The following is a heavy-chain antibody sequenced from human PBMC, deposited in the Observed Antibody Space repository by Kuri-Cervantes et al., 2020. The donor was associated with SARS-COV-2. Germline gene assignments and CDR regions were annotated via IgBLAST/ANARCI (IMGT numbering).Heavy chain of an antibody. Sequence: SETLSLTCTVSGGSISSYYWSWVRQPAGKGLEWIGRIYSSGNTNYNPSLKSRVTISEDTSKNQFSLKLTPVTAADTAVYFCARGRGYHDSSGYYFDSWGQGTLVTVSS. CDR3: ARGRGYHDSSGYYFDS. CDR1: GGSISSYY. J-gene: IGHJ4*02. CDR2: IYSSGNT. D-gene: IGHD3-22*01. V-gene: IGHV4-4*07.